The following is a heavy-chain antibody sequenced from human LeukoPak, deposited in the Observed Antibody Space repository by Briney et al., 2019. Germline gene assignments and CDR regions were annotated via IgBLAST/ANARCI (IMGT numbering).Heavy chain of an antibody. Sequence: SETLSLTCTVSGGSIRSYYWSWIRQPPGKGLEWVGYIYYSGSTNYNPSLKGRVTISVDTSKNQIYLKLSSVTAADTAVYYCAKGEGDYWGQGTLVTVSS. CDR1: GGSIRSYY. V-gene: IGHV4-59*01. J-gene: IGHJ4*02. D-gene: IGHD2-21*01. CDR2: IYYSGST. CDR3: AKGEGDY.